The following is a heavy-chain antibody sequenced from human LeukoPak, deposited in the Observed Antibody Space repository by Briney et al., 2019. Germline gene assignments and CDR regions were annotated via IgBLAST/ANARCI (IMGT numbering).Heavy chain of an antibody. Sequence: SETLSLTCAVSGGSISSSNWWSWVRQPPGKGLEWIGEIYHSGSTNYNPSLKSRVTISVDKSKNQFSLKLSSVTAADTAVYYCARAGRSWYNGFDYWGQGTLVTVSS. D-gene: IGHD6-13*01. CDR1: GGSISSSNW. CDR2: IYHSGST. J-gene: IGHJ4*02. V-gene: IGHV4-4*02. CDR3: ARAGRSWYNGFDY.